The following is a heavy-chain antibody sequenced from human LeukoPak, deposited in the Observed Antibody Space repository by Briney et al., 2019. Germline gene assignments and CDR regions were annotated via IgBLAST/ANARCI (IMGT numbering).Heavy chain of an antibody. D-gene: IGHD6-13*01. CDR1: RGTFSSYA. CDR2: AIPIFGTA. Sequence: GSSVKVSCKGSRGTFSSYAISWVRQAPGQGLEWMGGAIPIFGTANYAQKFQGRVTITADESTSTAYMELSSLRSEDTAVYYCATTAPYSSSWYAIDYWGQGTLVTVSS. V-gene: IGHV1-69*01. CDR3: ATTAPYSSSWYAIDY. J-gene: IGHJ4*02.